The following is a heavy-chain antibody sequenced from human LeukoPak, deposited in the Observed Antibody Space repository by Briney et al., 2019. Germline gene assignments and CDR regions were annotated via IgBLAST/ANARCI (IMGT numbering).Heavy chain of an antibody. D-gene: IGHD2-21*02. CDR3: ARDNFAYCGGDCYPTDY. V-gene: IGHV1-69*16. CDR1: GGTFSSYT. Sequence: SVKVSCKASGGTFSSYTISWVRQAPGQGLEWMGRIIPILGIANYAQKFQGRVTITTDESTSTAYMELSSLRSEDTAVYYCARDNFAYCGGDCYPTDYWGQGTLVTVSS. J-gene: IGHJ4*02. CDR2: IIPILGIA.